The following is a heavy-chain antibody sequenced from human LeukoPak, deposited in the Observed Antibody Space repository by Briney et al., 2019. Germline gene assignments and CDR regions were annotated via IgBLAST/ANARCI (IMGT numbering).Heavy chain of an antibody. CDR2: IYYSGST. J-gene: IGHJ4*02. CDR3: ASDSFYDSGGYFYY. V-gene: IGHV4-59*12. D-gene: IGHD3-22*01. CDR1: GGSISSYH. Sequence: SETLSLTCTVSGGSISSYHWSWIRQPPGKGLEWIGYIYYSGSTNYNPSLKSRVTMSVDTSKNQFSLKLTSVTAADTAMYYCASDSFYDSGGYFYYWGQGTPVTVSS.